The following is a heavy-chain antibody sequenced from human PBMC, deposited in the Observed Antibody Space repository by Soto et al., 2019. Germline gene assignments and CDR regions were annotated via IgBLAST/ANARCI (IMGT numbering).Heavy chain of an antibody. D-gene: IGHD2-15*01. CDR2: ISGSGGST. CDR1: GFTFSSYA. V-gene: IGHV3-23*01. J-gene: IGHJ3*02. CDR3: AKDRKLYCSGGSCYKADVAFDI. Sequence: SLRLSCAASGFTFSSYAMSWVRQAPGKGLEWVSAISGSGGSTYYADSVKGRFTISRDNSKNTLYLQMNSLRAEDTAVYYCAKDRKLYCSGGSCYKADVAFDIWGQGTMVTVSS.